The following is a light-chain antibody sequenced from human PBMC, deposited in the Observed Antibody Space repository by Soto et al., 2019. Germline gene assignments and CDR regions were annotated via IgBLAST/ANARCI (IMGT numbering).Light chain of an antibody. CDR2: STN. V-gene: IGLV1-44*01. Sequence: QSVLTQPPSASGTPGPRVTISGSGSSSNIGSNSAKWYQQLPGTAPKLVMYSTNQRPSWVPDRFAGSKSGTSASLAISDLQAEYEADYYCAAWDDTLNGHVVVGGGTKLTVL. CDR3: AAWDDTLNGHVV. CDR1: SSNIGSNS. J-gene: IGLJ2*01.